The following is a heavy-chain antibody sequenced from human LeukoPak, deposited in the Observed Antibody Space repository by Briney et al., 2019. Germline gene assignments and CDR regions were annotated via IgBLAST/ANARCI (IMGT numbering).Heavy chain of an antibody. D-gene: IGHD2-21*02. CDR2: INTNTGNP. V-gene: IGHV7-4-1*02. CDR3: ARVPNIVVVTAIHFDY. Sequence: ASVKVSCKASGYTFTSYAMNWVRQAPGQGLEWMGWINTNTGNPTYAQGFTGRFVFSLDTSVSTAYLQISSLKAEDTAVYYCARVPNIVVVTAIHFDYWGQGTLVTVSS. J-gene: IGHJ4*02. CDR1: GYTFTSYA.